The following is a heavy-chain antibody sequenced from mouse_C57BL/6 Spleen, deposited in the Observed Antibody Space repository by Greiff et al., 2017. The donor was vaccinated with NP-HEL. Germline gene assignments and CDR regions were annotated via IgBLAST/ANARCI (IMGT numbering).Heavy chain of an antibody. CDR2: IYPGDGDT. Sequence: QVQLKQSGPELVKPGASVKISCKASGYAFSSSWMNWVKQRPGKGLEWIGRIYPGDGDTNYNGKFKGKATLTADKSSSTAYMQLSSLTSEDSAVDFCARDYYSNLYYAMDYWGQGTSVTVSS. V-gene: IGHV1-82*01. CDR1: GYAFSSSW. J-gene: IGHJ4*01. D-gene: IGHD2-5*01. CDR3: ARDYYSNLYYAMDY.